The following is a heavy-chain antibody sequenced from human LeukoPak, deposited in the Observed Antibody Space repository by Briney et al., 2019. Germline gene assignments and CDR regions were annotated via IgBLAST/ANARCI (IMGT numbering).Heavy chain of an antibody. J-gene: IGHJ1*01. CDR1: GFTFSGSA. CDR2: IRSKANSYAT. Sequence: GGSLKLSCAASGFTFSGSAMHWVRQTSGKGLEWVGRIRSKANSYATAYAESVKGRFTISRDDSRNTAYLQMNSLKTEDTAVYYCSSTDWGYFQHWGQGTLVTVSS. D-gene: IGHD7-27*01. CDR3: SSTDWGYFQH. V-gene: IGHV3-73*01.